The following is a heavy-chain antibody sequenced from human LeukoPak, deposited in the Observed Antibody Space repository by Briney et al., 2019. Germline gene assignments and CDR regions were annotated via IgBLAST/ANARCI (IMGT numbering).Heavy chain of an antibody. V-gene: IGHV3-74*01. J-gene: IGHJ6*02. CDR1: GFTFRSYW. Sequence: GLSLGLLCAASGFTFRSYWMHWVRQARGKGLVWVSRINSDGSSTNQADSVKGRFTISRDNAKKALYLQMNSLRVEDTAVYFCARDTATGLDVWGQGTTVTVSS. CDR2: INSDGSST. CDR3: ARDTATGLDV. D-gene: IGHD2-21*02.